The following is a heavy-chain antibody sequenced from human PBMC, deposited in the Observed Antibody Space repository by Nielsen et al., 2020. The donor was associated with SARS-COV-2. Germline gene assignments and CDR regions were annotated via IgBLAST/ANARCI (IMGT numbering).Heavy chain of an antibody. Sequence: SETLSLTCAVSGGSVSSNDWWTWVRQSPGTGLEWIGEVSHSGSINYNPSLKSRVTLPMDKSKRQFSLRLTSVSAADTAVYFCARGDLVVVPSPILGLGPFFYYFYLDVWGKGTTVIVSS. CDR3: ARGDLVVVPSPILGLGPFFYYFYLDV. CDR1: GGSVSSNDW. V-gene: IGHV4-4*02. CDR2: VSHSGSI. J-gene: IGHJ6*03. D-gene: IGHD2-2*01.